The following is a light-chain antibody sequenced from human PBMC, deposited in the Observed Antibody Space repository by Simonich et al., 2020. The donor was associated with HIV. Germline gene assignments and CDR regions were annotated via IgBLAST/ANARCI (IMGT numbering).Light chain of an antibody. CDR1: QSVLYSSNNKNY. CDR3: QQYYSTPPT. V-gene: IGKV4-1*01. J-gene: IGKJ1*01. Sequence: DIVMTQSPDSLAVSLGERATINCKSSQSVLYSSNNKNYIAWYQQKPGQPPKLLIYWASTRESGVPDRFSGSGSGTDFTLTISSLQAEDVAVYSCQQYYSTPPTFGQGTKVEIK. CDR2: WAS.